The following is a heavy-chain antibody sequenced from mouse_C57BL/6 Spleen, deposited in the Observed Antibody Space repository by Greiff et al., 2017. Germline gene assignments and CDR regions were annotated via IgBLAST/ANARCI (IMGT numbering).Heavy chain of an antibody. CDR2: INPNHGGT. CDR3: AREGGYAMDY. V-gene: IGHV1-19*01. J-gene: IGHJ4*01. CDR1: GYTFTDYS. Sequence: EVQLQQSGPVLVKPGASVKMSCKASGYTFTDYSLNWVKQSHGKSLEWIGVINPNHGGTTYNQKFHAKATLAVDKSSSTAYMELNSLTSEDSAVYYCAREGGYAMDYWGQGTSVTVSA.